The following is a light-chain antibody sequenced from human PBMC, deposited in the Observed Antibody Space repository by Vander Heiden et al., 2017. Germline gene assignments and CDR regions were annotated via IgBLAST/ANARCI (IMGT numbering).Light chain of an antibody. J-gene: IGLJ2*01. CDR2: QDC. V-gene: IGLV3-1*01. Sequence: SSWLIQAPSVSVCPGQSARLTSPGDKLGNKCPSWYQQTPGQSSVLVIYQDCKRSAGIPERFSGSNSGNTAILTISGTQAMDEADYYCQVWDSTTVVFGGGTKLTVL. CDR3: QVWDSTTVV. CDR1: KLGNKC.